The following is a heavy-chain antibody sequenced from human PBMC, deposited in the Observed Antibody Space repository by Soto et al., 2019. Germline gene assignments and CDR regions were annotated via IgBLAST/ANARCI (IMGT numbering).Heavy chain of an antibody. J-gene: IGHJ4*02. CDR2: ISGYNGNT. D-gene: IGHD3-22*01. V-gene: IGHV1-18*04. CDR3: ARGNYLDSSGPFDY. Sequence: QIQLVQSGAKVKKSGASVKVSCKASGYTFTSYGITWVRQAPGQGLEWMGWISGYNGNTNYAQMLQGRITMTIDPSTSTAYMDLRSRKSYDTAVYFCARGNYLDSSGPFDYWGQGTLVTGSS. CDR1: GYTFTSYG.